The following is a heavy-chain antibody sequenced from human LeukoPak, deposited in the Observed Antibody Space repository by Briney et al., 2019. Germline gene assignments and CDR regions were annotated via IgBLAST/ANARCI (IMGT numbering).Heavy chain of an antibody. Sequence: SETLSLTCTVSGGSISSSSYYWGWIRQPPGKGLEWIGSIYYSGNTYYNASLKSQVSISIDTSKNQFSLKLSSVTAADTAVYYCARGYTTVPIDYWGQGTLVTVSS. V-gene: IGHV4-39*01. J-gene: IGHJ4*02. D-gene: IGHD4-17*01. CDR1: GGSISSSSYY. CDR2: IYYSGNT. CDR3: ARGYTTVPIDY.